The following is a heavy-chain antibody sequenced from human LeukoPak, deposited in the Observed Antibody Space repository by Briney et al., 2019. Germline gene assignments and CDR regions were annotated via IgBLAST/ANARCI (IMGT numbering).Heavy chain of an antibody. CDR2: INRDGSRT. V-gene: IGHV3-74*01. CDR1: GFTFSSNW. CDR3: ASEGGDYGDP. Sequence: GGSLRLSCAASGFTFSSNWMHRVRQVPGKGLVWVSRINRDGSRTDYADSVKGRFTISRDNAKNTLYLQMNSLRAEDTAVYYCASEGGDYGDPWGQGTLVTVSS. D-gene: IGHD4/OR15-4a*01. J-gene: IGHJ5*02.